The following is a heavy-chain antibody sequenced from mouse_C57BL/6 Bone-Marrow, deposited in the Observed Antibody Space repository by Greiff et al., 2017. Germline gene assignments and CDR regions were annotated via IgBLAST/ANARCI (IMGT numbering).Heavy chain of an antibody. Sequence: VKLVESGAERVRKGTAVKVSCKASGYAITNYLIEWVKQRYGEGFEWIGVINPGSGGTNYNEKFKGKATLTADKSSSTAYMQLSSLTSEDSAVYFCARCPWFAYWGQGTLVTVSA. CDR1: GYAITNYL. CDR3: ARCPWFAY. CDR2: INPGSGGT. J-gene: IGHJ3*01. V-gene: IGHV1-54*01.